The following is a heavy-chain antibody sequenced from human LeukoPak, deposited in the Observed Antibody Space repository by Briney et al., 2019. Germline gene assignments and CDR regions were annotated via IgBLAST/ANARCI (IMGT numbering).Heavy chain of an antibody. J-gene: IGHJ4*02. Sequence: GASVKVSCKASGYTFTDYYMHWVQQAPGKGLEWMGRVDPEDGETIYAEKFQGRVTMTRDTSISTAYMELSRLRSDDTAVYYCASKLEVRGGGYWGQGTLVTVSS. CDR1: GYTFTDYY. CDR2: VDPEDGET. D-gene: IGHD1-1*01. CDR3: ASKLEVRGGGY. V-gene: IGHV1-2*06.